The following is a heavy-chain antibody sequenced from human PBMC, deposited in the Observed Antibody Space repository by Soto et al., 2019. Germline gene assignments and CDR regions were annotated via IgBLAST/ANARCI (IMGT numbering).Heavy chain of an antibody. CDR1: GGSISSYY. D-gene: IGHD2-15*01. Sequence: SLTCTVSGGSISSYYWSWIRQPAGKGLEWIGRIYTSGSTNYHPSLKSRVTMSVDTSKNQFSPKLSSVTAADTAVYYCARDPPIAGNVNWFDPWGQGTPVTVPS. J-gene: IGHJ5*02. V-gene: IGHV4-4*07. CDR2: IYTSGST. CDR3: ARDPPIAGNVNWFDP.